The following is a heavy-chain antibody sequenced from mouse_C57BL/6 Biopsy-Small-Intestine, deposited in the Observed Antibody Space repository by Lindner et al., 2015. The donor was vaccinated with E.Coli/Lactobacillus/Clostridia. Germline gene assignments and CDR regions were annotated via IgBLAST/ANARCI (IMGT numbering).Heavy chain of an antibody. CDR3: ARGIYSNSYYLDY. Sequence: SVKVSCKASGYTFTSYYIHWVRQAPGQGLEWMSIINPGGGSTSYAQKFQGRVTMTRDTSTSTVYMELSSLRSDDTAVYYCARGIYSNSYYLDYWGQGTLVTVSS. CDR1: GYTFTSYY. V-gene: IGHV1S61*01. J-gene: IGHJ4*01. CDR2: INPGGGST. D-gene: IGHD2-5*01.